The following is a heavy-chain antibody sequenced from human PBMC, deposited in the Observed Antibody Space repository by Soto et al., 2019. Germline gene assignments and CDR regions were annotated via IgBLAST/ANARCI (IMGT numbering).Heavy chain of an antibody. J-gene: IGHJ4*02. CDR2: IYPGDHET. CDR1: GYTFSNFC. CDR3: ARSARSSPYFDY. V-gene: IGHV5-51*01. Sequence: GESLKISCQCSGYTFSNFCIGWVRQLPGQGLEWMGLIYPGDHETRYSPSFRGKVTISADKSINTAYLQWNGLEASDTAFYFCARSARSSPYFDYWGQGALVTVSS. D-gene: IGHD6-13*01.